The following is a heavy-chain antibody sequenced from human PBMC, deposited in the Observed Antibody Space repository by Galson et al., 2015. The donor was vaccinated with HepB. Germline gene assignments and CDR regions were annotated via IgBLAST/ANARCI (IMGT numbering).Heavy chain of an antibody. D-gene: IGHD2-2*01. V-gene: IGHV3-30-3*01. CDR1: GFTFSSYA. CDR2: ISYDGSNK. Sequence: SLRLSCAASGFTFSSYAMHWVRQAPGKGLEWVAVISYDGSNKYYADSVKGRFTISRDNSKNTQYLKMNSMRAEDTAVYYCASSDVVVPAAYLDYWGQGTLVTVSS. J-gene: IGHJ4*02. CDR3: ASSDVVVPAAYLDY.